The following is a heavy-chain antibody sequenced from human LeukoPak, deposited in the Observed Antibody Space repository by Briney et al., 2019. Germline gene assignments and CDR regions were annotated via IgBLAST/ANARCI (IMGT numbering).Heavy chain of an antibody. CDR3: ATSSGYYLKSFDY. Sequence: GESLKISCKGSGYSFTSHWIGWVRQMPGKGLEWMGIIYPGDSDTRYSPSFQGQVTISADKSISTAYLQWSSLKASDTATYYCATSSGYYLKSFDYWGQGTLVTVSS. D-gene: IGHD3-22*01. J-gene: IGHJ4*02. CDR2: IYPGDSDT. CDR1: GYSFTSHW. V-gene: IGHV5-51*01.